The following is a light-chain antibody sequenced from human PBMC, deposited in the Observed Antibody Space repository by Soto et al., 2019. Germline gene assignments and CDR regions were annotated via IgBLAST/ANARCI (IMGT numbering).Light chain of an antibody. Sequence: QSVLTQPASVSGSPGESITVSCSGSISDIGSHNYVSWYRQYPGEAPKLLSYEVHYRPLGVCGRFSGSESGHPSSVAISGLQVAGDADYYRASYLTSSPLEVFGTGTKVTVL. J-gene: IGLJ1*01. CDR3: ASYLTSSPLEV. V-gene: IGLV2-14*01. CDR1: ISDIGSHNY. CDR2: EVH.